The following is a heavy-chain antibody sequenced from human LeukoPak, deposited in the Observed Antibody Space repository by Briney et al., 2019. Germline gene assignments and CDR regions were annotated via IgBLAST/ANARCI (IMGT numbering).Heavy chain of an antibody. J-gene: IGHJ6*03. V-gene: IGHV3-53*01. CDR1: GFTFSSYA. Sequence: GGSLRLSCAASGFTFSSYAMSWVRQAPGKGLEWVSVIYSGGSTYYADSVKGRFTISRDNSKNTLYLQMNSLRAEDTAVYYCARRHGYYYYYMDVWGKGTTVTVSS. CDR2: IYSGGST. CDR3: ARRHGYYYYYMDV.